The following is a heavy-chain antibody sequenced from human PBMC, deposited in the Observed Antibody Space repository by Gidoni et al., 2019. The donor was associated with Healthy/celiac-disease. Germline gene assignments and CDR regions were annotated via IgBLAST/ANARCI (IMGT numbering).Heavy chain of an antibody. CDR2: FDPEDGET. CDR1: GHTLTELS. V-gene: IGHV1-24*01. D-gene: IGHD2-21*02. J-gene: IGHJ6*02. CDR3: ATGCGGDCYHDNYGMDV. Sequence: QVQLVQSGAEVKKHGASVKVSCKVSGHTLTELSMHWVRQAPGKGLEWLGGFDPEDGETIYAQKFQGRVTMTEDTSTDTAYMELSSLRSEDTAVYYCATGCGGDCYHDNYGMDVWGQGTTVTVSS.